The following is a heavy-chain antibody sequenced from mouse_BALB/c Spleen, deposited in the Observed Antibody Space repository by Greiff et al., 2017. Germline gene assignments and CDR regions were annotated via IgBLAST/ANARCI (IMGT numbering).Heavy chain of an antibody. D-gene: IGHD1-1*01. CDR1: GFTFSSYT. J-gene: IGHJ3*01. CDR3: ARPYYGSSAWFAY. Sequence: VQLKESGGGLVQPGGSLKLSCAASGFTFSSYTMSWVRQTPEKRLEWVAYISNGGGSTYYPDTVKGRFTISRDNAKNTLYLQMSSLKSEDTAMYYCARPYYGSSAWFAYWGQGTLVTVSA. CDR2: ISNGGGST. V-gene: IGHV5-12-2*01.